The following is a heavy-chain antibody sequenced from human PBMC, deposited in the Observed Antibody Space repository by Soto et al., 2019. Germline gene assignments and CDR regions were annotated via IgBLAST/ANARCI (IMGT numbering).Heavy chain of an antibody. CDR2: IIPFHGVT. J-gene: IGHJ4*02. Sequence: QVQLVQSGAEVKKPGSSVKVSCKASGGTFSPYTINWVRQAPGQGLEWMGRIIPFHGVTNYAQKFQARVTITADKSTSTAYMDLSGRRFQDTAMYYCTRDWEVTVSTWSFGGFWGRGTLVTVSS. V-gene: IGHV1-69*08. CDR1: GGTFSPYT. D-gene: IGHD3-10*01. CDR3: TRDWEVTVSTWSFGGF.